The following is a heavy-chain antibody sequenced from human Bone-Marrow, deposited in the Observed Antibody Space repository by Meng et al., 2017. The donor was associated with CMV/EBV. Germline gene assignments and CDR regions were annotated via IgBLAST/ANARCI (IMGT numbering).Heavy chain of an antibody. V-gene: IGHV3-48*03. CDR2: ISSSGSTI. J-gene: IGHJ6*02. CDR1: GFTFSSYE. Sequence: GGSLRLSCAASGFTFSSYEMNWVHQAPGKGLEWVSYISSSGSTIYYADSVKGRFTISRDNAKNSLYLQMNSLKTEDTAVYYCTGLYRDGPGGSSSSRYYYYYGMDVWGQGTTVTVSS. D-gene: IGHD6-6*01. CDR3: TGLYRDGPGGSSSSRYYYYYGMDV.